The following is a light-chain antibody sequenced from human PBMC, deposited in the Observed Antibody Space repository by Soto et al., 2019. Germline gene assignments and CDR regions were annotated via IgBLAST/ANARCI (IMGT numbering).Light chain of an antibody. CDR3: LLFYDGVAV. J-gene: IGLJ7*01. CDR1: TGDVTNGRW. CDR2: DTS. Sequence: QAVVTQEPSLTVSPGGTVTLTCGSSTGDVTNGRWPYWFQQRPGQVPRTLIHDTSNKHPWTPARFSGSLPGGKAALTLSGAPPEDAAVYYCLLFYDGVAVFGGGTQLTVL. V-gene: IGLV7-46*01.